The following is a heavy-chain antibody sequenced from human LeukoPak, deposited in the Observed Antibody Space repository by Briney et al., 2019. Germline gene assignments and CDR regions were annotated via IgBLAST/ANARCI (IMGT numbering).Heavy chain of an antibody. CDR3: ARDSDTYYYYYGMDV. CDR2: IIPNLGIA. J-gene: IGHJ6*02. CDR1: GGTFSSYA. D-gene: IGHD5-18*01. V-gene: IGHV1-69*04. Sequence: SVKVSCKASGGTFSSYAISWVRQAPGQGLEWMGRIIPNLGIANYAQKFQGRVTITADKSTSTAYMELSSLRSEDTAVYYCARDSDTYYYYYGMDVWGQGTTVTVSS.